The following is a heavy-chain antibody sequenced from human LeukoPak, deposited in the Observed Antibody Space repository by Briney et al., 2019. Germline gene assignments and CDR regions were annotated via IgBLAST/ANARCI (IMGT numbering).Heavy chain of an antibody. CDR3: ARAGYSYGTGYYFDY. D-gene: IGHD5-18*01. V-gene: IGHV4-59*01. CDR2: IYYTGAT. Sequence: SETLSLTCTVSGGSISSYYWSWIRLPPGKGLEWVGYIYYTGATYHNPSLKSRVTISLDTSKNQFSLKLSSVTAADAAVYYCARAGYSYGTGYYFDYWGQGALVTVSS. J-gene: IGHJ4*02. CDR1: GGSISSYY.